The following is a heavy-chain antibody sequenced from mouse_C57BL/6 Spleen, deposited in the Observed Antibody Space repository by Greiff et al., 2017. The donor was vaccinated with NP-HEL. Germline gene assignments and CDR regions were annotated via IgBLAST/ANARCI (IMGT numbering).Heavy chain of an antibody. CDR1: GYTFTSYW. Sequence: VQLQQPGAELVKPGASVKLSCKASGYTFTSYWMHWVKQRPGQGLEWIGMIHPNSGSTNYNEKFKSKATLTVDKSSSTAYMQLSSLTSEDSAVYYCARDGDWEGFAYWGQGTLVTVSA. CDR3: ARDGDWEGFAY. V-gene: IGHV1-64*01. CDR2: IHPNSGST. D-gene: IGHD4-1*01. J-gene: IGHJ3*01.